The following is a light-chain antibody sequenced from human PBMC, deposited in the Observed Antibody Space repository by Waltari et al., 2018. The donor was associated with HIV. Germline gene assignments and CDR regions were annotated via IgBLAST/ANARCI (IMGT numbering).Light chain of an antibody. V-gene: IGLV8-61*01. J-gene: IGLJ3*02. CDR2: SSK. CDR1: FRLVSSGIY. CDR3: SLYLDSGVSV. Sequence: QTVVTQKPSFSVSPGGAVTLTRGFLFRLVSSGIYPSWYLQTPGQPPRALIYSSKTRSSGVPDRFSGSILGDKAALTITGAQADDESDYYCSLYLDSGVSVFGGGTRLSV.